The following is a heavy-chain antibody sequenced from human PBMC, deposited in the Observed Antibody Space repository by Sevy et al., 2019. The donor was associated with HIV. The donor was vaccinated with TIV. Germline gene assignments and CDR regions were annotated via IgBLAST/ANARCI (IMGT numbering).Heavy chain of an antibody. CDR1: GFTFSSYN. Sequence: GGSLRLSCAPSGFTFSSYNMNWVRQAPGKGLEWISHISATSSAISYADSVRGRFTISRDNAKNSLYLEMYDLRAEDTAVYYCARGMGLWSGYYLDYWGQGTLVTVSS. CDR3: ARGMGLWSGYYLDY. D-gene: IGHD3-3*01. V-gene: IGHV3-48*01. J-gene: IGHJ4*02. CDR2: ISATSSAI.